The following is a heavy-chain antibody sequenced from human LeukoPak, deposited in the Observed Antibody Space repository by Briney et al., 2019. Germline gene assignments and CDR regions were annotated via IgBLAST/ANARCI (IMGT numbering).Heavy chain of an antibody. J-gene: IGHJ1*01. Sequence: GGSLRLSCAASGFTFSSYAMSWVRQAPGKGLEWVSAISGSGGSTYYADSVKGRFTIPRDNSKNTLYLQMNSLRAEDTAVYYCAKYFASGSYYKLPHWGQGTLVTVSS. CDR3: AKYFASGSYYKLPH. CDR2: ISGSGGST. CDR1: GFTFSSYA. V-gene: IGHV3-23*01. D-gene: IGHD3-10*01.